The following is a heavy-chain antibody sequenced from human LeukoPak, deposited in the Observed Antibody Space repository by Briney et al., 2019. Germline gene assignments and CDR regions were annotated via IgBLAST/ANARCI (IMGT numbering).Heavy chain of an antibody. J-gene: IGHJ4*02. CDR3: ARRRMTTSLYFDY. V-gene: IGHV3-30*02. Sequence: GGSLRLSCAASGFTFSSYGMHWVRQAPGKGLEWVAFIRYDGSNKYYADSVKGRFTISRDNSKNTLYLQMNSLRAEDTAVYYCARRRMTTSLYFDYWGQGTLVTVSS. CDR2: IRYDGSNK. CDR1: GFTFSSYG. D-gene: IGHD4-17*01.